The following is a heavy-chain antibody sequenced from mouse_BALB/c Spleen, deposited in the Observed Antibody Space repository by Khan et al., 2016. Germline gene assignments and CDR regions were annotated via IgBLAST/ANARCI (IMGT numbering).Heavy chain of an antibody. V-gene: IGHV1S34*01. CDR2: ITSYNGAT. CDR3: ASPYGSSYVGFAY. CDR1: GYSFTGYY. Sequence: LVKTGASVKISCKASGYSFTGYYMHWVKQSHGKSLEWIGYITSYNGATSYNQKFKGKATFTVDTSSSTAYMQFNSLTSEDSAVYYCASPYGSSYVGFAYGGQGTLVTVAA. J-gene: IGHJ3*01. D-gene: IGHD1-1*01.